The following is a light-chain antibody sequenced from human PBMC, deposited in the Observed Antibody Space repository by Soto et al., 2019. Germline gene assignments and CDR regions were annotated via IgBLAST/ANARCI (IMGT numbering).Light chain of an antibody. CDR3: QQYGSSSWT. V-gene: IGKV3-20*01. CDR1: QSVSSMY. CDR2: GAS. Sequence: EIVLTQSPGTLSLSPGERATLSCRASQSVSSMYLAWYQQKPGQAPRLLIFGASSRATGIPDRFSGSGSGTDFTLTISRLEPEDFAVYYCQQYGSSSWTLGQGTKVEIK. J-gene: IGKJ1*01.